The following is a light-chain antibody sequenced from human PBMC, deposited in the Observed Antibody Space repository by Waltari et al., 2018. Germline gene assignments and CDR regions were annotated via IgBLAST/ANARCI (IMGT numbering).Light chain of an antibody. Sequence: SYVLTQPPSMSVAPEQTARITCGGDNVGSKTVNWYQLKPGQAPLLCIYYDGERPSGLPERFSGSDSESAATLSISRVEAGDEADYFCQVWDTTSDHLIFGGGTKLTVL. J-gene: IGLJ2*01. CDR1: NVGSKT. CDR2: YDG. CDR3: QVWDTTSDHLI. V-gene: IGLV3-21*04.